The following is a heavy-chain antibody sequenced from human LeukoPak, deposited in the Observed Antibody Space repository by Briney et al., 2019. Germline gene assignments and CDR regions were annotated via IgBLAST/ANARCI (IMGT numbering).Heavy chain of an antibody. CDR2: IWYDGSNK. Sequence: GGSLRLSCAATGFIFSNYGMHWVRQSPGKGLEWVALIWYDGSNKYYADSVKGRFTISRDNSMNTLYLQMNSLRVEDTAVYYCFPNPTAAKPPFDYWGQGTLVTVSS. CDR1: GFIFSNYG. CDR3: FPNPTAAKPPFDY. V-gene: IGHV3-33*01. D-gene: IGHD2-2*01. J-gene: IGHJ4*02.